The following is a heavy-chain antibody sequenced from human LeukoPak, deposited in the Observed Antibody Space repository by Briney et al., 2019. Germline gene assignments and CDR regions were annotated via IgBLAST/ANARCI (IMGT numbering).Heavy chain of an antibody. J-gene: IGHJ4*02. Sequence: SRGSLRLSCAASGSTFSSYWMSWVRQAPGKGLEWVANIKQDGSEKYYVDSVKGRFTISRDNAKNSLYLQMNSLRAEDTAVYYCARDYYDSSGYCFDYWGQGTLVTVSS. CDR2: IKQDGSEK. V-gene: IGHV3-7*01. CDR1: GSTFSSYW. CDR3: ARDYYDSSGYCFDY. D-gene: IGHD3-22*01.